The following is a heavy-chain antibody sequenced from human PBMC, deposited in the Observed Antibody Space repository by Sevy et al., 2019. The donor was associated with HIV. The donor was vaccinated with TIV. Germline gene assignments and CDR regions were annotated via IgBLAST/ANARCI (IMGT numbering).Heavy chain of an antibody. Sequence: GGSLRLSCAASGFSFSNYWMHWVRQAPGKGLEWVANIKQDESERYYVASVKGRFTISRDNAKNSVYLQMNSLRAEDAAVYYCARDNATVSRRGLRYYYYGTDVWCQGTTVTVSS. D-gene: IGHD2-2*01. CDR1: GFSFSNYW. V-gene: IGHV3-7*01. J-gene: IGHJ6*02. CDR2: IKQDESER. CDR3: ARDNATVSRRGLRYYYYGTDV.